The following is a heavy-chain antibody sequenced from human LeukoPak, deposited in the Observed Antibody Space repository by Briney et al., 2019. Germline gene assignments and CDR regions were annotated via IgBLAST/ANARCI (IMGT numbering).Heavy chain of an antibody. CDR2: IYHSGST. CDR1: GGSISSSNW. V-gene: IGHV4-4*02. D-gene: IGHD3-10*01. J-gene: IGHJ6*02. CDR3: ARVEGSGPASYYYYYYGMDV. Sequence: SETLSFNCAVSGGSISSSNWWSWVRQPPGKGLEWIGEIYHSGSTNYNPSLKSRVTISVDKSKNQFSLKLSSVTAADTAVYYCARVEGSGPASYYYYYYGMDVWGQGTTVTVSS.